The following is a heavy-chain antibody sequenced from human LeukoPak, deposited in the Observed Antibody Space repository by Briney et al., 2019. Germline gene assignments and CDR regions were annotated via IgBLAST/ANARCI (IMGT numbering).Heavy chain of an antibody. CDR3: ARHGRRTIGGYFNP. Sequence: SETLSLTCTVSGGSISSSSYYWGWIRQPPGKGLEWIGSIYYSGSTYYNPSLKSRVTISVDTSKNQFSLKLSSVTAADTAVYYCARHGRRTIGGYFNPWGQGTLVTVSS. J-gene: IGHJ5*02. D-gene: IGHD2-15*01. CDR1: GGSISSSSYY. V-gene: IGHV4-39*01. CDR2: IYYSGST.